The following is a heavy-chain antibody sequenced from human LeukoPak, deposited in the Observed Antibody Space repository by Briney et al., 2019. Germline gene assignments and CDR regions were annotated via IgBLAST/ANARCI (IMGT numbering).Heavy chain of an antibody. D-gene: IGHD5-24*01. CDR1: GFTFSDSA. V-gene: IGHV3-23*01. Sequence: GGSLRLSCAASGFTFSDSAMTWVRQAPGKGLEWVSLISFSGESTFYAESVKGRFTIARDNSKDSLYLQMNSLRAEDTAIYYCAKDIQLSTWGLGTMVTVSS. CDR2: ISFSGEST. J-gene: IGHJ3*01. CDR3: AKDIQLST.